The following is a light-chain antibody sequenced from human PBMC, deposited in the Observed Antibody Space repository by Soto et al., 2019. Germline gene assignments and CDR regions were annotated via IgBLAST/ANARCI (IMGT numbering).Light chain of an antibody. CDR1: QSVSSSY. J-gene: IGKJ1*01. CDR2: GAS. V-gene: IGKV3-20*01. Sequence: EIVLTQSPGTLSLSPGERATISCRASQSVSSSYLAWYQQKPGQAPRLLIYGASSRATGIPDRFSGSGSGTDFTLTFSRLEPEDFAVYYCQHYGSSRTFRQGTKVEIK. CDR3: QHYGSSRT.